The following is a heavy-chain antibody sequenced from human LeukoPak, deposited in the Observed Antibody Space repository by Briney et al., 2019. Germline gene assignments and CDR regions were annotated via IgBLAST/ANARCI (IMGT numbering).Heavy chain of an antibody. CDR2: INNVGGST. CDR3: ARGLYYGMDV. V-gene: IGHV3-74*01. CDR1: GFTFSTYW. J-gene: IGHJ6*02. Sequence: GGSLRLSCAASGFTFSTYWMHWVRQVPGKGLVWVSRINNVGGSTTYADSVKGRFTISRDNAENTLYLQMNSLRVEDTAVYYCARGLYYGMDVWGQGTTVTVSS.